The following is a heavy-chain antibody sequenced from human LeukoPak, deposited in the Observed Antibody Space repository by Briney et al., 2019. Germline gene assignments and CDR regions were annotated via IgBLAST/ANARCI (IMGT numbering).Heavy chain of an antibody. Sequence: SVKVSCKASGGTFSSYTISWVRQAPGQGLEWMGGIIPIFGTANYAQKFQGRVTITADESTSTAFMELSSLRSEDTAVYYCARASIAARADYYYGMDVWGQGTTVTVSS. CDR1: GGTFSSYT. J-gene: IGHJ6*02. D-gene: IGHD6-6*01. CDR2: IIPIFGTA. CDR3: ARASIAARADYYYGMDV. V-gene: IGHV1-69*13.